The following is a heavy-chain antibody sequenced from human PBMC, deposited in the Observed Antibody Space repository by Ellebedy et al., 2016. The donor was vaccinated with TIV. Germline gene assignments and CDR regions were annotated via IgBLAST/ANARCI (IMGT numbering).Heavy chain of an antibody. V-gene: IGHV1-18*01. CDR3: ARYSGSLDY. J-gene: IGHJ4*02. CDR2: ISVNNGHT. CDR1: GYNFKNFG. D-gene: IGHD1-26*01. Sequence: ASVKVSCKASGYNFKNFGISWVRQAPGQGLEWMGWISVNNGHTIYAQRFQDRVTMTTDTSTTTAYLKLRGLRDDDTAIYYCARYSGSLDYWGQGTLVTVSS.